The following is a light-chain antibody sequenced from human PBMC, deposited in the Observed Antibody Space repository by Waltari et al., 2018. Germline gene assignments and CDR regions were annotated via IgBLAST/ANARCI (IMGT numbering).Light chain of an antibody. J-gene: IGLJ1*01. CDR1: SGDVGRYNY. CDR2: EVS. CDR3: SSYTGSSNTLYV. Sequence: QSALTQPASVSGSPGQSITISCPGTSGDVGRYNYVSWYQQHPGKAPKLMISEVSNRPSGVSNRFSGSKSDITASLTISGLQAEDEADYYCSSYTGSSNTLYVFGTGT. V-gene: IGLV2-14*01.